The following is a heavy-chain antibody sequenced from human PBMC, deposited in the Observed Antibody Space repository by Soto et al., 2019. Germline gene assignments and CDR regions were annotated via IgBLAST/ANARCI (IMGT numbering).Heavy chain of an antibody. CDR3: ARGVAGTGLDL. J-gene: IGHJ5*02. V-gene: IGHV6-1*01. D-gene: IGHD6-19*01. CDR2: TYYRSNWRH. Sequence: PSQTLSLTCAISGDSVSSNTAAWNWIRSSPSRGLEWLGRTYYRSNWRHDYAVSVKSRITVNLDTSKNHFSLQLNSVTPDDTAVYSCARGVAGTGLDLWGQGTLVTVS. CDR1: GDSVSSNTAA.